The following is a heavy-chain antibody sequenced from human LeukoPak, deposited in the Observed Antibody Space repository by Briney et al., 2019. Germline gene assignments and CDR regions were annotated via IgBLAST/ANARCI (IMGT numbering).Heavy chain of an antibody. Sequence: GGSLRLSCAASGFTFSSYSMNWVRQAPGKGLEWVSSISSSSSYIYYADSVKGRFTISRDNAKNSLYLQMNSLRAEDTAVYYCARTLRRSDYGGNSGLKDYWGQGTLVTVSS. V-gene: IGHV3-21*01. J-gene: IGHJ4*02. CDR2: ISSSSSYI. D-gene: IGHD4-23*01. CDR3: ARTLRRSDYGGNSGLKDY. CDR1: GFTFSSYS.